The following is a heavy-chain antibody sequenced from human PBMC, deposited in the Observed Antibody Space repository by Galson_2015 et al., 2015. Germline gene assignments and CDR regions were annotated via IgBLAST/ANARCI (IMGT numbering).Heavy chain of an antibody. CDR1: GFTFTNHW. CDR3: ARTRYNSADFDC. V-gene: IGHV3-7*01. D-gene: IGHD3-16*02. J-gene: IGHJ4*02. CDR2: IRQDGSQK. Sequence: SLRLPCAASGFTFTNHWMSWVRQAPGKGLEWVANIRQDGSQKFYMDSVKGRFTISRDNADNSLSLQMNSLRVEDTAVYYCARTRYNSADFDCWGQGTLVTVSS.